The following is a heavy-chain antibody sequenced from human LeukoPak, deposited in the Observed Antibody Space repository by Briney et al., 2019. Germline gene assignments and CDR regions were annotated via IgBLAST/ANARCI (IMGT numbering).Heavy chain of an antibody. D-gene: IGHD2-15*01. Sequence: GASVKVSCKASGYTFTSYGISWVRQAPGQGREWMGWISAYNGNTNYAQKLQGRVTMTTDTSTSTAYMELRSLRSDDTAVYYCARDTYCSGGSCYQQSYYYGMDVWGKGTTVTVSS. CDR3: ARDTYCSGGSCYQQSYYYGMDV. V-gene: IGHV1-18*04. J-gene: IGHJ6*04. CDR2: ISAYNGNT. CDR1: GYTFTSYG.